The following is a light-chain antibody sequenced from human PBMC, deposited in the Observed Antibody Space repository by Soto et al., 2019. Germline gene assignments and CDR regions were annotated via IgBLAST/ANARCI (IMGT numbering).Light chain of an antibody. Sequence: DIQMTHSPSSLSASVGDRVTITCRASQSIRNYVNWYQQKPGKAPKFLIYVASTLQIGVPSRLSGSGSWTCCTLTISSLQPEDFATYYYQQSYSSPYTFGPGTKLESK. CDR3: QQSYSSPYT. J-gene: IGKJ2*01. CDR2: VAS. V-gene: IGKV1-39*01. CDR1: QSIRNY.